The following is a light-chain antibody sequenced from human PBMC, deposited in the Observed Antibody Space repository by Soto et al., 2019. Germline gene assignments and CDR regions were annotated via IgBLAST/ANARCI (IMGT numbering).Light chain of an antibody. V-gene: IGKV3-15*01. CDR2: XAS. Sequence: EVVLTQSPATLSVSPGDRVTLSCRASQSVSGDLSWYHHKPGQAPRLXXYXASARARHAQARFAGSGSWTDFTLTISSLQSEDLAVYFCQQYNNWPITFGQGTRWRL. J-gene: IGKJ5*01. CDR1: QSVSGD. CDR3: QQYNNWPIT.